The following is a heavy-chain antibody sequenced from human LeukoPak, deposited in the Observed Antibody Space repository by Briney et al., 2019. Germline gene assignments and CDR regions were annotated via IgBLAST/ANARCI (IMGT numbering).Heavy chain of an antibody. D-gene: IGHD2-2*01. CDR2: IYYSGST. J-gene: IGHJ6*03. V-gene: IGHV4-30-4*08. CDR1: GGSICSGDYY. CDR3: AREAPDPPPVPAALYYYYYYMDV. Sequence: SETLSLTCTVSGGSICSGDYYWSWIRQPPGKGLEWIGYIYYSGSTYYNPSLKSRVTISVDTSKNQFSLKLSSVTAADTAVYYCAREAPDPPPVPAALYYYYYYMDVWGKGTTVTVSS.